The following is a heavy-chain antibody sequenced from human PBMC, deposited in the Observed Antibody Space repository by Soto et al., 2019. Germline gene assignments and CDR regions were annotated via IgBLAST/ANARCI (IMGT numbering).Heavy chain of an antibody. V-gene: IGHV3-33*01. J-gene: IGHJ4*02. CDR1: GFTFSSYG. Sequence: GGSLRLSCAASGFTFSSYGMHWVRQAPGKGLEWVAVIWYDGSNKYYADSVKGRFTISRDNSKNTLYLQMNSLRAEDTAVYYCAREITVTTPSFDYWGQGTQVTVSS. CDR3: AREITVTTPSFDY. CDR2: IWYDGSNK. D-gene: IGHD4-17*01.